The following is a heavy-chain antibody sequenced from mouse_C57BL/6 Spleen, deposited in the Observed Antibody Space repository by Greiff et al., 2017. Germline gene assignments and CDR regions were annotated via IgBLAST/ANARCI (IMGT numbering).Heavy chain of an antibody. V-gene: IGHV1-82*01. J-gene: IGHJ2*01. CDR1: GYAFSSSW. Sequence: VQLVESGPELVKPGASVKLSCKASGYAFSSSWMNWVKQRPGKGLEWIGRIYPGDGDTNYNGKFKGKATLTADKASSTAYMQLSSLTSEDSAVYFCARGPLGYFDYWGQGTTLTVSS. D-gene: IGHD6-1*01. CDR3: ARGPLGYFDY. CDR2: IYPGDGDT.